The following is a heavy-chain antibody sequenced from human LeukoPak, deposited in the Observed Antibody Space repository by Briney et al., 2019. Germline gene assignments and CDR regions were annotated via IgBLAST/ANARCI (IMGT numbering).Heavy chain of an antibody. D-gene: IGHD3-10*01. CDR2: MNPNSGNT. CDR3: ASLTMERFFYMDV. CDR1: GYTFTSYD. J-gene: IGHJ6*03. V-gene: IGHV1-8*01. Sequence: VASVKVSCKASGYTFTSYDINRGRQATRQGLEWMGWMNPNSGNTGYEQKFQSRVTITSNTSISTAYMELSSLRAEDTAVYYCASLTMERFFYMDVWGKGTTVTVSS.